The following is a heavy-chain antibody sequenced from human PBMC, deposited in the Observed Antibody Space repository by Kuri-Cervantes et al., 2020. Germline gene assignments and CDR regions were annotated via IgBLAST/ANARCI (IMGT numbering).Heavy chain of an antibody. CDR3: ARVGEPTTGQYTVIFDY. CDR1: GYTFTSYG. CDR2: ISAYNGNT. Sequence: ASVTVSCQGSGYTFTSYGISWVRQAPGQGLEWMGWISAYNGNTNYAQKLQGRVTMTTDTSTSTAYMELRSLRSDDTAVYYCARVGEPTTGQYTVIFDYWGQGTLVTVSS. V-gene: IGHV1-18*01. J-gene: IGHJ4*02. D-gene: IGHD4-17*01.